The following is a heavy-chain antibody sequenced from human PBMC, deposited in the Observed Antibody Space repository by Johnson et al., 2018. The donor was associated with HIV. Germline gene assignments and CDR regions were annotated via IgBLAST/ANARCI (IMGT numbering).Heavy chain of an antibody. V-gene: IGHV3-13*01. CDR2: IGTAGDT. CDR3: ARATYYDSRDDAFDI. Sequence: VQLVESGGGLVQPGGSLRLSCAASGFTFSSYDMHWVRQTTGKGLEWVSAIGTAGDTYYPSSVKGRFTISRDNSKNTLYLQMNSLRAEDTAVYYCARATYYDSRDDAFDIWGQGTMVTVSS. D-gene: IGHD3-22*01. J-gene: IGHJ3*02. CDR1: GFTFSSYD.